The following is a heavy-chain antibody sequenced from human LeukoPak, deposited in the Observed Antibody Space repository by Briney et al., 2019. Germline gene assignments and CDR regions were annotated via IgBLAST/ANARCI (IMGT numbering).Heavy chain of an antibody. CDR2: IYHSGST. V-gene: IGHV4-38-2*01. D-gene: IGHD2-2*02. J-gene: IGHJ4*02. Sequence: SETLSLTSAVSGYSISSGYYGGWIREPPGKGLEWIGSIYHSGSTYYNPSLKSRVTISVDTSKNQFSLKLSSVTAADTAVYYCARALGYCSSTSCYTPIDYWGQGTLVTVSS. CDR3: ARALGYCSSTSCYTPIDY. CDR1: GYSISSGYY.